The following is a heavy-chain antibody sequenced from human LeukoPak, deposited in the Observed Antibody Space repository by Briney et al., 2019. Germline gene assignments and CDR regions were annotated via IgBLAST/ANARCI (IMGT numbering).Heavy chain of an antibody. CDR2: IIPIFNTK. Sequence: ASVKVSCKASGGTLSTYSISWVRQAPGQGLEWVGGIIPIFNTKNYAQGFQDRVILTADESTSTAYMELSSLRSEDTAVYYCARGNSRWSTPSSSYYYRMDVWGQGTTVAVSS. CDR1: GGTLSTYS. J-gene: IGHJ6*02. D-gene: IGHD4-23*01. CDR3: ARGNSRWSTPSSSYYYRMDV. V-gene: IGHV1-69*13.